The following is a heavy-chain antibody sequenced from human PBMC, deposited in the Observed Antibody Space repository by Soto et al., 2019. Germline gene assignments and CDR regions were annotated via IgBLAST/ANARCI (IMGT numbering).Heavy chain of an antibody. J-gene: IGHJ4*02. D-gene: IGHD3-16*02. CDR2: IKSKTDGGTT. Sequence: EVQLVESGGGLVKPGGSLRLSCAASGFTFSNAWMNWVRQAPGKGLEWVGRIKSKTDGGTTDYAAPVKGRFTISRDDSKNTLYLXXXSLKTEDTAVYYCTTERAITFGGVIVKDYWGQGTLVTVSS. V-gene: IGHV3-15*07. CDR1: GFTFSNAW. CDR3: TTERAITFGGVIVKDY.